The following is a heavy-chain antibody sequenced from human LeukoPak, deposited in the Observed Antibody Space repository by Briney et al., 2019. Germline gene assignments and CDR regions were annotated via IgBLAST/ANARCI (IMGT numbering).Heavy chain of an antibody. Sequence: SETLSLTCTVSGYSISSGYYWGWIRQPPGKGLEWIGSIYHSGSTYYNPSLKSRVTISVDTSKNQFSLKLSSVTAADTAVYYCARHVGYHYYYMDVWGKGTTVTISS. CDR1: GYSISSGYY. CDR3: ARHVGYHYYYMDV. J-gene: IGHJ6*03. V-gene: IGHV4-38-2*02. CDR2: IYHSGST. D-gene: IGHD2-8*01.